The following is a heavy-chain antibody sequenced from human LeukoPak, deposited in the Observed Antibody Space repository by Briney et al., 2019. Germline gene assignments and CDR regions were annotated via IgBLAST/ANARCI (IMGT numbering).Heavy chain of an antibody. J-gene: IGHJ6*03. CDR3: TRVDRSDGTAYFYYLDV. CDR1: GFIFSNYA. D-gene: IGHD3-22*01. V-gene: IGHV3-30*04. CDR2: TSYDGSKK. Sequence: PGGSLRLSCAASGFIFSNYALHWVRQAPGKGLEWVALTSYDGSKKYYADSVKGRFTISRDNSKNTLYLQMNSLRAEDTAVYYCTRVDRSDGTAYFYYLDVWGKGPRSPSP.